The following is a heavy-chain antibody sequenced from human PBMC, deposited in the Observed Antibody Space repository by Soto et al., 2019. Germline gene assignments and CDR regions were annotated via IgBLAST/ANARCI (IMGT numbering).Heavy chain of an antibody. D-gene: IGHD3-16*02. CDR2: IYQSKSA. CDR1: GGSFTSGGHS. CDR3: ARGDTRLGELSHDY. J-gene: IGHJ4*02. V-gene: IGHV4-30-2*01. Sequence: KPSETLSLTCVVSGGSFTSGGHSWSWIRQAPGKGLEWVGSIYQSKSAYYNPSLRSRVAISVDRSNNQVSLRMTSVTAADTAIYYCARGDTRLGELSHDYWGQGTLVTVSS.